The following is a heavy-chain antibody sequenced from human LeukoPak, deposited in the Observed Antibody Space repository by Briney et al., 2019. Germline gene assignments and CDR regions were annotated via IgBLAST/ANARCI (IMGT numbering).Heavy chain of an antibody. V-gene: IGHV3-33*01. CDR2: IWYDGSNK. D-gene: IGHD3-3*01. Sequence: GGSLRLSCAASGFTFSSYGMHWVRQAPGKGLDWGAVIWYDGSNKYYADSVKGRFTISRDNSKNTLYLQMNSLRAEDTAVYYCARPFGVVISDAFDIWGQGTMVTVSS. CDR1: GFTFSSYG. CDR3: ARPFGVVISDAFDI. J-gene: IGHJ3*02.